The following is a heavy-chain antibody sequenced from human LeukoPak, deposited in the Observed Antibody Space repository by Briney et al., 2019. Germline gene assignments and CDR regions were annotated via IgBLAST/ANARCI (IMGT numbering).Heavy chain of an antibody. Sequence: ASVKVSCKASGYTFTSYYLHWVRQAPGQGLEWMGVIYPSGGNANYAQKFQGRVTMTRDTSTSTVYMELRSLRSDDTAVYYCAREELPPGRQIDYWGQGTLVTVSS. CDR2: IYPSGGNA. J-gene: IGHJ4*02. CDR3: AREELPPGRQIDY. CDR1: GYTFTSYY. D-gene: IGHD1-26*01. V-gene: IGHV1-46*01.